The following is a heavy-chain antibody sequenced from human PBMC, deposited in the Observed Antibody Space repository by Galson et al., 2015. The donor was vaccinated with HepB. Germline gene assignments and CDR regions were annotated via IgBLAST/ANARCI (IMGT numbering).Heavy chain of an antibody. CDR3: VRHGGSYGFEI. CDR2: ISPGDSDT. V-gene: IGHV5-51*01. D-gene: IGHD3-10*01. Sequence: QSGAEVKKPGESLKLSCEGSGYSFSTHWIGWVRQMPGKGLELMGMISPGDSDTRYSPSFQGQVTISADKSISTAYLQWSSLKASDTAMYYCVRHGGSYGFEIWGQGTMVTVSS. J-gene: IGHJ3*02. CDR1: GYSFSTHW.